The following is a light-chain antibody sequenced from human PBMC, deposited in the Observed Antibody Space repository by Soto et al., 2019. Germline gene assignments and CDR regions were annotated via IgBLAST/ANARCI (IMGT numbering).Light chain of an antibody. CDR2: YDS. CDR1: NIGRKS. V-gene: IGLV3-21*01. Sequence: SYELTQPPSVSVAPGETAEITCGGNNIGRKSVQWYQQRPGQAPMLVIYYDSDRPSGSPARFSGSKSGNTATLTVSRVEAGDEADYYCQVWDSDSGVFGTGTKVTVL. CDR3: QVWDSDSGV. J-gene: IGLJ1*01.